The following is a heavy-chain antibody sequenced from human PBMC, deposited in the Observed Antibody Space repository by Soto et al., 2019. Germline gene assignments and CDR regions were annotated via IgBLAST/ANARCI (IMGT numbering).Heavy chain of an antibody. Sequence: EVQLVESGGGLVQTGGSLRLSCAVSGFTFSTYWMSWVRQAPGKGLEWVANIKEDGSDKYYVDSVKGRFTISRDNAKNSLYLQMSSLRAEDTAVYYCARVPAGICTHGVCYSDYQYYYYMDVWGKGTTITVSS. CDR3: ARVPAGICTHGVCYSDYQYYYYMDV. D-gene: IGHD2-8*01. V-gene: IGHV3-7*01. CDR2: IKEDGSDK. J-gene: IGHJ6*03. CDR1: GFTFSTYW.